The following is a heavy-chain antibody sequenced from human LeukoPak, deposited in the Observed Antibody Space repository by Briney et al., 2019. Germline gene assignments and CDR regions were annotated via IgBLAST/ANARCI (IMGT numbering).Heavy chain of an antibody. D-gene: IGHD3-9*01. CDR3: ATKSSLTCYWNWFDP. CDR2: ITYSGDSA. V-gene: IGHV3-23*01. Sequence: GGSLSLSCAASGFPFSSYAMSGVRQARGKGLGWGSYITYSGDSAYYADSVKGRFTISRDNSNNTLYLQMRSLRAEDTAVYYCATKSSLTCYWNWFDPWGQGTLVTVSS. CDR1: GFPFSSYA. J-gene: IGHJ5*02.